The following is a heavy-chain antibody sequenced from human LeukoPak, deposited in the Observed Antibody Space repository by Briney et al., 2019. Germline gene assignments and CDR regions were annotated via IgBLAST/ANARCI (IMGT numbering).Heavy chain of an antibody. V-gene: IGHV3-7*01. CDR2: INQDGSEK. D-gene: IGHD6-13*01. J-gene: IGHJ5*02. CDR1: GFTVSSYG. Sequence: GGSLRLSCAASGFTVSSYGMSWVRQAPGKGREWGANINQDGSEKYYVDSVKGRFTISRDNAKNSLYLHMNSLRAEDSAVYYCAKAVRSWYHWFDPWGKGTLVPVSS. CDR3: AKAVRSWYHWFDP.